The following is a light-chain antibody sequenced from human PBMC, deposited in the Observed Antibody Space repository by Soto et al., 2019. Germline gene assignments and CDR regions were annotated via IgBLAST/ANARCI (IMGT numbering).Light chain of an antibody. CDR3: GTWDSSLSAVV. CDR1: SSNIGNNY. J-gene: IGLJ3*02. V-gene: IGLV1-51*01. CDR2: GSN. Sequence: QSVLTQPPSVSAAPGQKVTISCSRSSSNIGNNYVSWYQQLPGTAPKLLIYGSNKRPSGIPDRFSGSKSGTSATLGISGRQTGDEADYYCGTWDSSLSAVVFGGGTKVTVL.